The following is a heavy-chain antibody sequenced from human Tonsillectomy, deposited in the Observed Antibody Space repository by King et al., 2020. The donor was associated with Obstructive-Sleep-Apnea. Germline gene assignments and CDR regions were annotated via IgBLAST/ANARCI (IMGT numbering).Heavy chain of an antibody. Sequence: VQLVESGGGVIRPGGSLRLSCAASGFTFDDYGMSWVRQAPGKGLEWVSVINWNGANTGYADSVKGLFTISRDNAGNSLYLQTISLRAVDTALYYCARKARYSSAWYFDYWGRGILVTVSS. CDR2: INWNGANT. V-gene: IGHV3-20*04. D-gene: IGHD6-19*01. CDR1: GFTFDDYG. J-gene: IGHJ4*02. CDR3: ARKARYSSAWYFDY.